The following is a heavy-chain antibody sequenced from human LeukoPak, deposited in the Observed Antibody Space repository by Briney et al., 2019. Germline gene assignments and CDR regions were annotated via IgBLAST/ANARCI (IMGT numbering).Heavy chain of an antibody. CDR2: INPNSGGT. V-gene: IGHV1-2*02. CDR1: GYTFTGYY. J-gene: IGHJ4*02. CDR3: ARGGSAIFGVVIIYSGTDY. Sequence: ASVKVSCKASGYTFTGYYMHWVRQAPGQGLEWMGWINPNSGGTNYAQKFQGRVTMTRNTSISTAYMELGRLRSDDTAVYYCARGGSAIFGVVIIYSGTDYWGQGTLVTVSS. D-gene: IGHD3-3*01.